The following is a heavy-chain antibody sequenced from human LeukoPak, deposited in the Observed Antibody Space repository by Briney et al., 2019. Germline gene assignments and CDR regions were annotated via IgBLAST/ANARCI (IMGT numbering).Heavy chain of an antibody. CDR2: MNPNSGNT. D-gene: IGHD1-7*01. J-gene: IGHJ4*02. Sequence: ASVKVSCKASGYTFTSYDINWVRQATGQGLEWMGWMNPNSGNTGYSQKFQGRVTITRDTSASTAYMELSSLRSEDTAVYYCARGPGRYRTTGPFDYWGQGTLVTVSS. CDR1: GYTFTSYD. V-gene: IGHV1-8*01. CDR3: ARGPGRYRTTGPFDY.